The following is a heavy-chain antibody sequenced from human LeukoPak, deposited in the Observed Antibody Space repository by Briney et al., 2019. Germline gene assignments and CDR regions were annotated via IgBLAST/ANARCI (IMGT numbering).Heavy chain of an antibody. CDR1: GFTFSSYS. Sequence: GGSLRLSCAASGFTFSSYSMNWVRQAPGKGLEWVSSISSSSSYIYYADSVKGRFTISRDNAKNSLYLQMNSLRAEDTAVYYCARLSDFDRYFDYWGQGTLVTVSS. D-gene: IGHD3-9*01. J-gene: IGHJ4*02. V-gene: IGHV3-21*01. CDR2: ISSSSSYI. CDR3: ARLSDFDRYFDY.